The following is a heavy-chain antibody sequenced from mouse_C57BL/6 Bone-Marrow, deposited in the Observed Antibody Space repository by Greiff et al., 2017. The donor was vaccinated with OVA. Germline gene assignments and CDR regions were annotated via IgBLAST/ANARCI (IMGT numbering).Heavy chain of an antibody. V-gene: IGHV1-54*01. CDR3: ARFYYGNYGYFDY. Sequence: VQLQQSGAELVRPGPSVKVSCKASGYAFTNYLIEWVKQRPGQGLEWIGVINPGSGGTNYNEKFKGKATLTADKSSSTAYMQLSSLTSEDSAVYFCARFYYGNYGYFDYWGQGTTLTVSS. J-gene: IGHJ2*01. CDR1: GYAFTNYL. CDR2: INPGSGGT. D-gene: IGHD2-1*01.